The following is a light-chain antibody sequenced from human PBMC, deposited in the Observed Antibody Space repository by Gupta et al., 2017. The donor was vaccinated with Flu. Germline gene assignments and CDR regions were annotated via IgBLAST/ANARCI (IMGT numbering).Light chain of an antibody. J-gene: IGLJ7*01. CDR2: DNN. V-gene: IGLV1-51*01. Sequence: QSVLPQPPSVSAAPGQKVTISCSGSSSNIGNNYVSWYQQLPGTTPKLLIYDNNKRPSGIPDRFSGSKSGTSATLGITGLQTGDEADYYCGTWDSRLSAAVFGGGTKLTVL. CDR1: SSNIGNNY. CDR3: GTWDSRLSAAV.